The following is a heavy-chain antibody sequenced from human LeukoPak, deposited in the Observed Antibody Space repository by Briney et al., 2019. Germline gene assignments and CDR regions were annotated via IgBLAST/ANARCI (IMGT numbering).Heavy chain of an antibody. V-gene: IGHV3-23*01. CDR1: GFTFSSYA. D-gene: IGHD4-17*01. J-gene: IGHJ3*02. CDR3: ARDPNGDYIGTFDM. CDR2: ISGSGGST. Sequence: PGGSLRLSCAASGFTFSSYAMSWVRQAPGKGLEWVSSISGSGGSTQYVDSVQGRFAISRDNSKNTLYLQMNSLRVEDTAVYFCARDPNGDYIGTFDMWGRGTMVSVSS.